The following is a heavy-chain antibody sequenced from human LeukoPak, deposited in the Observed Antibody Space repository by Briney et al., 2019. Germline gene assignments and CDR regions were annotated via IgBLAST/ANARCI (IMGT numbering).Heavy chain of an antibody. J-gene: IGHJ5*02. CDR3: ARDLFGFNWFDP. CDR2: IYYSGST. D-gene: IGHD3-16*01. CDR1: GGSISSSSYY. V-gene: IGHV4-39*07. Sequence: SETLSLTCTVSGGSISSSSYYWGWIRQPPGKGLEWIGSIYYSGSTYYNPSLKSRVTISVDTSKNQFSLKLSSVTAADTAVYYCARDLFGFNWFDPWGQGTLVTVSS.